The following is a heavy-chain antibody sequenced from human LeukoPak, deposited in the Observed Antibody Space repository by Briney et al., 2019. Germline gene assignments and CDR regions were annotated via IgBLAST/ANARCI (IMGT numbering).Heavy chain of an antibody. CDR1: GASIRSYY. CDR3: ARHLGMTTVTPFDY. V-gene: IGHV4-4*07. J-gene: IGHJ4*02. CDR2: IYTNGST. Sequence: PSETLSLTCTVSGASIRSYYWSWIRQPAGKGLEWIGRIYTNGSTNYNPSLKSRVTISVDKSKNQFSLKLTSVTAADTAVYYCARHLGMTTVTPFDYWGQGTLVTVSS. D-gene: IGHD4-17*01.